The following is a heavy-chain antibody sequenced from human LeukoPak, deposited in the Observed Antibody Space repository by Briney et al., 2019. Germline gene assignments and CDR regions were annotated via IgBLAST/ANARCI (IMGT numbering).Heavy chain of an antibody. CDR2: MNPNSGNT. D-gene: IGHD1-1*01. CDR1: GYTFTSSD. CDR3: ARLSKAYNWDVYYYYYFLNG. V-gene: IGHV1-8*01. J-gene: IGHJ6*03. Sequence: GTSVKVSCKASGYTFTSSDINWVRQATGQGLEWMGWMNPNSGNTGYAQKFQGRVTMTRDISTSTAYMELTNLRSEDTATYYCARLSKAYNWDVYYYYYFLNGWGKGTTVIVSS.